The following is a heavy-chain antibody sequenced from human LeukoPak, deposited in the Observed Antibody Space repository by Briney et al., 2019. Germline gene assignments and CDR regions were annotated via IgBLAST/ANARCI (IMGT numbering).Heavy chain of an antibody. V-gene: IGHV3-20*04. J-gene: IGHJ4*02. CDR1: GFTFDDYA. Sequence: GGSLRLSCAASGFTFDDYAMSWVRQAPGKGLKWVSTINWNGGSIGYADSVKGRFTISRDNAKNSLYLQMSSLRAEDTALYYCARGHEETGDLYYFNYWGQGTLVTVSS. D-gene: IGHD7-27*01. CDR3: ARGHEETGDLYYFNY. CDR2: INWNGGSI.